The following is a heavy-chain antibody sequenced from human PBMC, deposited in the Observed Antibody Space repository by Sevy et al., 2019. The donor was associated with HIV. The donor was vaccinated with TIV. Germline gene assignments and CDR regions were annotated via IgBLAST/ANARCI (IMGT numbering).Heavy chain of an antibody. J-gene: IGHJ3*02. CDR3: ARVVPGIAAAGIGAFDI. Sequence: ASVKVSCKASGGTFSSYAISWVRQAPGQGLEWMGGIIPIFGTANYAQKFQGRVTITADESTGTAYMELSSLRSEDTAVYYCARVVPGIAAAGIGAFDIWGQWTMVTVSS. V-gene: IGHV1-69*13. CDR2: IIPIFGTA. CDR1: GGTFSSYA. D-gene: IGHD6-13*01.